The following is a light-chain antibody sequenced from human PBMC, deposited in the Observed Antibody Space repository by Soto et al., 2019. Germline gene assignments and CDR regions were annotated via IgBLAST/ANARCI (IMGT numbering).Light chain of an antibody. CDR1: QSINSE. CDR2: GAS. V-gene: IGKV3-15*01. J-gene: IGKJ2*01. CDR3: QQGHNWPLT. Sequence: EIVMTQSPATLSLSPGERAALSCRASQSINSELAWYQQXXXXPPRLLIYGASTRATGVPARFXXXXXXXXXXLTISGLQSEDFAVYYCQQGHNWPLTFGQGTRLEI.